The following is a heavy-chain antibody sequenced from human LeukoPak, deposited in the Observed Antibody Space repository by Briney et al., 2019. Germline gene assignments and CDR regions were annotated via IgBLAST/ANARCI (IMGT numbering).Heavy chain of an antibody. CDR2: IIPIFGTT. CDR3: ARGGEANYYDTSGYYLYYY. Sequence: SVKVSCKASGYTFTGYYMHWVRQAPGQGLEWMGKIIPIFGTTNYAQKFQGRVTITTDESTSTAYMELSSLRSEDTAVYYCARGGEANYYDTSGYYLYYYWGQGTLVTVSS. V-gene: IGHV1-69*05. CDR1: GYTFTGYY. D-gene: IGHD3-22*01. J-gene: IGHJ4*02.